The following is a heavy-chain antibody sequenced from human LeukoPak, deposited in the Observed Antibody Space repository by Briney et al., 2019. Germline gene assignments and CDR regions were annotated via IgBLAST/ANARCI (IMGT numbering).Heavy chain of an antibody. J-gene: IGHJ4*01. CDR1: GVSVGSGDYF. Sequence: SQTLSLTCTVSGVSVGSGDYFWSWIRQPPGKGLEWIGYIYFSGSTDSNPSLESRVTVSIDTSKNQFSLKLRSVTAADTAVYYCTRNASPDYWGXXLLVT. CDR2: IYFSGST. CDR3: TRNASPDY. D-gene: IGHD1-14*01. V-gene: IGHV4-30-4*08.